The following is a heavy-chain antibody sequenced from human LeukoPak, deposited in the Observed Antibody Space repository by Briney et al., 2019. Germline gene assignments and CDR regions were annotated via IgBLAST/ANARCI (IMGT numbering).Heavy chain of an antibody. CDR3: ARRSEFGVLYYMDV. J-gene: IGHJ6*03. Sequence: GGSLRLSCAASGFTFSSYSMNWVRQAPGRGLEWVSYISGSSGTIYYADSVKGRFTISRDNAKNSLYLQMNSLRAEDTALYCCARRSEFGVLYYMDVWGKGTTVTVSS. V-gene: IGHV3-48*01. CDR1: GFTFSSYS. D-gene: IGHD3-16*01. CDR2: ISGSSGTI.